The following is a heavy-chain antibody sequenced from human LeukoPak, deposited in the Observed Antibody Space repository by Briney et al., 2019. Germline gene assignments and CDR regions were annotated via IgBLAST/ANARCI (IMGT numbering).Heavy chain of an antibody. CDR1: GYTFTGYY. Sequence: ASVKVSCKASGYTFTGYYMHWVRRAPGQGLEWMGWINPNSGGTNYAQKFQGRVTMTRDTSISTAYMELSRLRSDDTAVYYCARMYGLVATIEEIDYYYGMDVWGQGTTVTVSS. D-gene: IGHD5-12*01. CDR2: INPNSGGT. J-gene: IGHJ6*02. V-gene: IGHV1-2*02. CDR3: ARMYGLVATIEEIDYYYGMDV.